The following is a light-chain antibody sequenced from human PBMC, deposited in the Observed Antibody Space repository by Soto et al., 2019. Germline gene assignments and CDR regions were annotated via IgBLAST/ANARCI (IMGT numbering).Light chain of an antibody. CDR3: QQYGSSPRT. V-gene: IGKV3-20*01. CDR1: QSICSSY. Sequence: EIVLTQSPGTLSLSPGERATLSCRASQSICSSYLSWYQQKPGQAPRLLIYGASSRATGIPDRFSGSGSGTDFTLTISRLEPEDFAVYYCQQYGSSPRTFGQGTSGYQT. J-gene: IGKJ1*01. CDR2: GAS.